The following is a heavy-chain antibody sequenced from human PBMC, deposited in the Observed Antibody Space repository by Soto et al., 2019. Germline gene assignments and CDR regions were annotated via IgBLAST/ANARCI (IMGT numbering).Heavy chain of an antibody. Sequence: SETLSLTCTVSGGSISSTSYFWGWTRQPPGKGLEWIGSISYSGSTYYNPSLKSRVTISVDTSKNEFSLKLSSVSAADTAMYYCARAQGGNSVIVASIWGQGTLVTVS. D-gene: IGHD3-22*01. CDR3: ARAQGGNSVIVASI. V-gene: IGHV4-39*01. CDR1: GGSISSTSYF. J-gene: IGHJ4*02. CDR2: ISYSGST.